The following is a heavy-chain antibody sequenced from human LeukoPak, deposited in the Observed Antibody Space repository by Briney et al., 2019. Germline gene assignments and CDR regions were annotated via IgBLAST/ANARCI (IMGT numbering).Heavy chain of an antibody. Sequence: GRSLRLSCAASGFTFSSYAMHWVRQAPGKGLEWVAVISYDGSNKYYADSVKGRFTISRDNSKNTLYLQMNSLRADDTAVYYCAKDPSPLYCSSTSCSPYGMDVWGKGTTVTVSS. V-gene: IGHV3-30*18. J-gene: IGHJ6*04. D-gene: IGHD2-2*01. CDR1: GFTFSSYA. CDR2: ISYDGSNK. CDR3: AKDPSPLYCSSTSCSPYGMDV.